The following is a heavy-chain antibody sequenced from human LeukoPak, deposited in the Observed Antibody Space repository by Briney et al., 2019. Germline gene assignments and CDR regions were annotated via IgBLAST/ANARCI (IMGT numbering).Heavy chain of an antibody. D-gene: IGHD3-3*01. CDR2: ISSSSSYI. Sequence: GGSLRLSCAASGFTFGSYSMNWVRQAPGKGLEWVSSISSSSSYIYYADSVKGRFTISRDNAKNSLYLQMNSLRAEDTAVYYCARDEWFSAFDIWGQGTMVTVSS. V-gene: IGHV3-21*03. J-gene: IGHJ3*02. CDR1: GFTFGSYS. CDR3: ARDEWFSAFDI.